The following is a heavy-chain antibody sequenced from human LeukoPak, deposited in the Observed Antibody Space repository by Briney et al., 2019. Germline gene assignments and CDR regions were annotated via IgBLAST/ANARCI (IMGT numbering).Heavy chain of an antibody. V-gene: IGHV3-30*02. CDR1: GFTFSSYE. CDR3: AKELGYCSSTSCYTAFDI. J-gene: IGHJ3*02. Sequence: GGSLRLSCAASGFTFSSYEMNWVRQAPGKGLEWVAFIRYDGSNKYYADSVKGRFTISRDNSKNTLYLQMNSLRAEDTAVYYCAKELGYCSSTSCYTAFDIWGQGTMVTVSS. CDR2: IRYDGSNK. D-gene: IGHD2-2*02.